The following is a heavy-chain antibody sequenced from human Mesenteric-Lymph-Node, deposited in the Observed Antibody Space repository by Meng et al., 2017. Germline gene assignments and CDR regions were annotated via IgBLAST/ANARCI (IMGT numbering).Heavy chain of an antibody. Sequence: ASVKVSCKASGYTFTSYDINWVRQATGQGLEWMGWMNPNSGNTGYAQKFQGRVTMTRNTSISTAYMELSSLRSEDTAVYYCAGGYCSGTSCYDYYYYYGMDVWGQGTTVTVSS. D-gene: IGHD2-2*01. J-gene: IGHJ6*02. CDR3: AGGYCSGTSCYDYYYYYGMDV. CDR1: GYTFTSYD. V-gene: IGHV1-8*01. CDR2: MNPNSGNT.